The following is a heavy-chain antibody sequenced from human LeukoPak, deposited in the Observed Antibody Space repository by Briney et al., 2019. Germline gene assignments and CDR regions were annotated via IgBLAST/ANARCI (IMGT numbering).Heavy chain of an antibody. D-gene: IGHD1-7*01. CDR2: ISGSRGTT. Sequence: GRSLRLSCAASGFIFSSYAMSWVRQAPGKGLEWVSSISGSRGTTYYADSVKGRFTISRDNSKNTLYLQVNSLRDEDTAVYYCAKDIESGTIGWFDPWGQGTLVTVSS. V-gene: IGHV3-23*01. J-gene: IGHJ5*02. CDR1: GFIFSSYA. CDR3: AKDIESGTIGWFDP.